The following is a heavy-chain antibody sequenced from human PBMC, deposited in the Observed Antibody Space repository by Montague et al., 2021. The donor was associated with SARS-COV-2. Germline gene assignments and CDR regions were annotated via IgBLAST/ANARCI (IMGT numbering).Heavy chain of an antibody. CDR3: ARHWGIAAAGN. CDR1: GGSITDRTDY. V-gene: IGHV4-39*01. CDR2: INYSGTT. Sequence: SETLSLTCSVSGGSITDRTDYWGCIRQSPGKGLECIGAINYSGTTYYXXSLKSRVTISLDTAKNQFSRKMTSVTAADTAVYYCARHWGIAAAGNWGQGTMVTVSS. J-gene: IGHJ4*02. D-gene: IGHD6-13*01.